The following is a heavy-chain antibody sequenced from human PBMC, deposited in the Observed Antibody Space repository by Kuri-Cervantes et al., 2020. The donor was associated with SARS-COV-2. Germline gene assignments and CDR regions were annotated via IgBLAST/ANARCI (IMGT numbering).Heavy chain of an antibody. D-gene: IGHD2-2*02. CDR1: GFTFSNSD. Sequence: LSLTCAASGFTFSNSDMNWVHQAPGKGLEWVSGVSWNGSRTHYADSVKGRFIISRDNSRNTLYLQTNSPRAEDTAVYYCARDPYCSSTSCYTGYYYYGMDVWGQGTTVTVSS. CDR3: ARDPYCSSTSCYTGYYYYGMDV. V-gene: IGHV3-35*01. CDR2: VSWNGSRT. J-gene: IGHJ6*02.